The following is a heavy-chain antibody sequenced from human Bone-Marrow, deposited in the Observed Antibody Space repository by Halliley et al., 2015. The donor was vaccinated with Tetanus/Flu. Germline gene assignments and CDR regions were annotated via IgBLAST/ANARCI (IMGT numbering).Heavy chain of an antibody. D-gene: IGHD6-19*01. V-gene: IGHV5-51*01. Sequence: LVQSGAEVKKPGESLKISCKASGFRFTSHWIGWVRQMPGKGLEWMGMISPADSDTRYSPSFQGQVTISADKSTSTAYLQWSSLKASDTAMYFCARDTLLYSSGWSSAFDVWGQGTMVTVSS. CDR2: ISPADSDT. CDR1: GFRFTSHW. CDR3: ARDTLLYSSGWSSAFDV. J-gene: IGHJ3*01.